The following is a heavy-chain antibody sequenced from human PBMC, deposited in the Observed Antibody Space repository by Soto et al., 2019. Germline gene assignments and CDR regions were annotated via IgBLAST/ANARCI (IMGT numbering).Heavy chain of an antibody. D-gene: IGHD1-7*01. J-gene: IGHJ4*02. CDR3: ARESGDNWDYEAY. CDR1: GGSISSYH. Sequence: PETLSLTCTVSGGSISSYHWSWIRQSAGKGLEWIGRIYTSGNTHYNPSLKRRVTVSIDTSKNQFFLTVNSVTAADSAVYYCARESGDNWDYEAYWGQGTPVTVSS. CDR2: IYTSGNT. V-gene: IGHV4-4*07.